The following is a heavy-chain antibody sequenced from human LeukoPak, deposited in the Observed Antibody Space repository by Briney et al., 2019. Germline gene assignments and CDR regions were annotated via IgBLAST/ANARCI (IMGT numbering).Heavy chain of an antibody. D-gene: IGHD1-26*01. J-gene: IGHJ5*02. CDR3: AKASVGARFFDP. CDR2: IYHSGST. CDR1: GGSISSSNW. Sequence: SETLSLTCAVSGGSISSSNWWSWVRQPPGKGLEWIGEIYHSGSTNYNPSLKSRVTISVDKSKNQFSLKLSSVTAADTAVYYCAKASVGARFFDPWGQGTLVTVSS. V-gene: IGHV4-4*02.